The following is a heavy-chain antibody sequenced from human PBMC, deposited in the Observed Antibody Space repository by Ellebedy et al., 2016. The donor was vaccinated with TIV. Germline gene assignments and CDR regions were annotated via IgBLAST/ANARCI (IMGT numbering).Heavy chain of an antibody. CDR3: AREARYCGINSSCYSFDY. D-gene: IGHD2-21*01. Sequence: SETLSLTXTVSGGSFSSYYWSWIRQAAGKGLEWIGRSFMGGSTTYNPSLKNRVTMSADASTTQLSMNLSSVTAADTAVYYCAREARYCGINSSCYSFDYWGQGTLVTVSS. J-gene: IGHJ4*02. CDR2: SFMGGST. CDR1: GGSFSSYY. V-gene: IGHV4-4*07.